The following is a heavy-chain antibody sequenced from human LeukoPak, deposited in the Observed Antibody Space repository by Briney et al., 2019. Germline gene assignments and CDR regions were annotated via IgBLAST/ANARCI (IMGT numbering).Heavy chain of an antibody. J-gene: IGHJ5*02. CDR1: GFTFRTYW. CDR2: INEDGSDK. CDR3: ERVQKLAS. V-gene: IGHV3-7*04. Sequence: PGGSLSVSYAASGFTFRTYWMSWVRQAPGKGLEWVANINEDGSDKYYVDSVKGRFTISRDNAENSLYLQMNSLRADDTAVYYCERVQKLASWGQKTGVRVSS. D-gene: IGHD6-13*01.